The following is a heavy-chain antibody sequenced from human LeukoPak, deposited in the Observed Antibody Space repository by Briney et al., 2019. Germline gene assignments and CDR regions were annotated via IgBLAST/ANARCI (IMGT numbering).Heavy chain of an antibody. D-gene: IGHD3/OR15-3a*01. CDR3: AKDGGTS. J-gene: IGHJ4*02. V-gene: IGHV3-9*01. Sequence: PGRSLRLSCAASGFTFDDYAMHWVRQAPGKGLEWVSGISWNSGSIGYADSVKGRFTISRDNAKNSLYLQMNSLGAEDTALYYCAKDGGTSWGQGTLVTVSS. CDR1: GFTFDDYA. CDR2: ISWNSGSI.